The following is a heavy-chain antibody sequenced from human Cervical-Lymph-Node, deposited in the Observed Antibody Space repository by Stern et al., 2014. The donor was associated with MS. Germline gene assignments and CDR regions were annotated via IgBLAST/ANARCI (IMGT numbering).Heavy chain of an antibody. Sequence: QVQLVESGGGVVQPGTSLRLSCAASGFTFSNYGMHWVRQAPGKGLEWVAVIWNDGSSKFHENSVEGRFTIYRDNSANTLYLQMNSLRVEDTAMYYCVKEWWFYSDWSTRSRPDGTDIWGHGTMVTVSS. CDR2: IWNDGSSK. V-gene: IGHV3-33*06. D-gene: IGHD5/OR15-5a*01. CDR3: VKEWWFYSDWSTRSRPDGTDI. CDR1: GFTFSNYG. J-gene: IGHJ3*02.